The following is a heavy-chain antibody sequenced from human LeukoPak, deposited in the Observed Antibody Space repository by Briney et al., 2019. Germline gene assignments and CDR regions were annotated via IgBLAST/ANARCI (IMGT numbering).Heavy chain of an antibody. CDR1: GFTFSNYA. CDR2: ISGDAIST. CDR3: ATAPFSRIYGGYFDY. V-gene: IGHV3-23*01. J-gene: IGHJ4*02. D-gene: IGHD4-17*01. Sequence: GGSLRLSCKVSGFTFSNYAVGWVRQAPGKGLEWVSTISGDAISTFYGDSVKGRFTISRDNSKNTLYLQMNSLRAEDTAVYSCATAPFSRIYGGYFDYWGQGTLVTVSS.